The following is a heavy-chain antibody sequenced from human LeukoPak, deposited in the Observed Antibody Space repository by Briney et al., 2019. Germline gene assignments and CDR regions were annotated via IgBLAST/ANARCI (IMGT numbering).Heavy chain of an antibody. CDR3: ARVDGIAVAGTSDAFDI. CDR1: GGSISSYY. Sequence: SETLSLTCTVSGGSISSYYWSWIRQPPGKGLEWIGYIYYSGSTNYNPSLKSRVTISVDTSKNQFSLKLSSVTAADTAVYYCARVDGIAVAGTSDAFDIWGQGTMVTVSS. D-gene: IGHD6-19*01. V-gene: IGHV4-59*01. CDR2: IYYSGST. J-gene: IGHJ3*02.